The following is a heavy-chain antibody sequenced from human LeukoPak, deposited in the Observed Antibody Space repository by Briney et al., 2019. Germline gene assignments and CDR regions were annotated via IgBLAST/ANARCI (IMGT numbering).Heavy chain of an antibody. CDR2: INYSGNS. V-gene: IGHV4-30-4*01. CDR3: VRDGADFYASGTYFD. J-gene: IGHJ4*02. D-gene: IGHD3-10*01. Sequence: SETLSLTCTVSGGSISSADYYWSWSRQPPGQGLEWIGYINYSGNSYYNPSLKSRVTISMDTSKNQFSLNLSSVTAADTAVYYCVRDGADFYASGTYFDWGQGTLVTVSS. CDR1: GGSISSADYY.